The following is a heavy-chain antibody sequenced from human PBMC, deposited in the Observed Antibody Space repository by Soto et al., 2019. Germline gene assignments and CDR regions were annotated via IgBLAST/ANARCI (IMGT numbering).Heavy chain of an antibody. CDR3: ARLITVTTGYYYGMDV. V-gene: IGHV5-51*01. Sequence: LGESLKISCKGSGYSFTSYWIGWVRQMPGKGLEWMGIIYPGDSDTRYSPSFQGQVTISADKSISTAYLQWSSLKASDTAMYYCARLITVTTGYYYGMDVWGQGTTVTVAS. CDR2: IYPGDSDT. D-gene: IGHD4-4*01. J-gene: IGHJ6*02. CDR1: GYSFTSYW.